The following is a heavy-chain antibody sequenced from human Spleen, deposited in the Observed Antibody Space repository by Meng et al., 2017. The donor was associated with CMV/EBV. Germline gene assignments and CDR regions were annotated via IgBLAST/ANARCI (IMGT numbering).Heavy chain of an antibody. CDR1: GYNFTGYY. D-gene: IGHD2-15*01. CDR2: INPNSGGT. V-gene: IGHV1-2*02. Sequence: ASVKVSCKASGYNFTGYYIHWVRQASGQGLEWMGWINPNSGGTNYAQKFQGRITMTGDTSITTAYMELSRLRSDDMAVYHCARVKRYCTGGTCSSTGYYGMDVWGQGTTVTVSS. CDR3: ARVKRYCTGGTCSSTGYYGMDV. J-gene: IGHJ6*02.